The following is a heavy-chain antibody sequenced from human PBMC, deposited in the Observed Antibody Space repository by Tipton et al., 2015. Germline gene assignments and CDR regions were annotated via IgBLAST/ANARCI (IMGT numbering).Heavy chain of an antibody. CDR3: ARVKVATMLYYFDY. CDR2: IFHSGNT. CDR1: GGSVTSNNYF. J-gene: IGHJ4*02. Sequence: TLSLTCSVSGGSVTSNNYFWSWIRQPPGKGLEWIGYIFHSGNTYYNPSLKSRVTISVDTSKSQFSLKLTSVTAADTAVYYCARVKVATMLYYFDYWGQGTLVTVSS. D-gene: IGHD5-12*01. V-gene: IGHV4-30-4*07.